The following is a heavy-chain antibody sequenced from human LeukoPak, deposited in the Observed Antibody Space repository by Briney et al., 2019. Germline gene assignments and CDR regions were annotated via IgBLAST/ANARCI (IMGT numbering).Heavy chain of an antibody. CDR1: GYTFTSYD. D-gene: IGHD4-17*01. Sequence: ASVKVSCKASGYTFTSYDINWVRQATGQRLEWMGWMNPNSGNAGYAQKFKGRVTMTRNTSIRTAYMELSSLRSEDTAVYYCARGHLIQTYGDSHFDYWGQGTLVTVSS. CDR3: ARGHLIQTYGDSHFDY. V-gene: IGHV1-8*01. J-gene: IGHJ4*02. CDR2: MNPNSGNA.